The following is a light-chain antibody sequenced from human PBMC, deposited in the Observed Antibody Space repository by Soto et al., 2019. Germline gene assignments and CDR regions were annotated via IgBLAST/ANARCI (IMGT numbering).Light chain of an antibody. CDR3: QQLNSYPLT. J-gene: IGKJ5*01. CDR2: AAS. CDR1: QSISSY. Sequence: VIWMTQSPSLLSASTGDRATISWRISQSISSYFAWYQQKPGKAPQLLIYAASTLQSGVPSRFSGSGSGTDFTLTISSLQPEDFATYCWQQLNSYPLTFGQGTRLEIK. V-gene: IGKV1D-8*03.